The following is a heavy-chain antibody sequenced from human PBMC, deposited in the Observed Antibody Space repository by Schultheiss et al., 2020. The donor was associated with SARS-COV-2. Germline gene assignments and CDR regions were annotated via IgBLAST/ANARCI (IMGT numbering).Heavy chain of an antibody. CDR2: IIPIFGTA. J-gene: IGHJ4*02. CDR1: GGTFSSYA. D-gene: IGHD6-19*01. CDR3: ATPGYSSGWGFDY. Sequence: SVKVSCKASGGTFSSYAISWVRQAPGQGLEWMGGIIPIFGTANYAQKFQGRVTITADESTSTAYMELSSLRSEDTAVYYCATPGYSSGWGFDYWGQGTLVTVSS. V-gene: IGHV1-69*13.